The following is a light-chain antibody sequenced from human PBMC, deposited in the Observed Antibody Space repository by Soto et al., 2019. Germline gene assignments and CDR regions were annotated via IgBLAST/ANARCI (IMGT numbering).Light chain of an antibody. CDR3: QQYNDWPPYT. V-gene: IGKV3-15*01. CDR1: QGVSSN. CDR2: GAS. J-gene: IGKJ2*01. Sequence: EIVMTQSPATLSVSPGERATLSCRASQGVSSNLAWYQQKPGQAPRLLIYGASTRAPGIPDRFSASGSGTDFTLTISSLQSEDFAIYFCQQYNDWPPYTFGQGTKVDIK.